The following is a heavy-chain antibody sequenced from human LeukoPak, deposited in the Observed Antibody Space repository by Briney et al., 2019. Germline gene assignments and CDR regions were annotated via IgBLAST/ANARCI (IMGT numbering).Heavy chain of an antibody. CDR3: VKASGSFDY. Sequence: GGSLRLSCVASGFTFSDYGIHWVRRAPGKGLEWVAVIWSDGSNKYYADSVKGRFTISRDNSRRTLYLQMNSLRAEDTAVYYCVKASGSFDYWGQGTLVTVSS. D-gene: IGHD3-10*01. CDR2: IWSDGSNK. J-gene: IGHJ4*02. V-gene: IGHV3-33*06. CDR1: GFTFSDYG.